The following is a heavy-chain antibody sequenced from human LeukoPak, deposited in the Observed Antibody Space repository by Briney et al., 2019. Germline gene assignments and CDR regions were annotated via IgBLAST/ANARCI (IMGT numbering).Heavy chain of an antibody. CDR1: GFTFSSYA. CDR3: AKLGYCSSTSCYVAYYYYMDV. CDR2: ISGSGGST. D-gene: IGHD2-2*01. J-gene: IGHJ6*03. Sequence: PGGSLRLSCAASGFTFSSYAMSWVRQAPGKGLEWVSAISGSGGSTYYADSVKGRFTISRDNSKNTLYLQMNSLRAEDTAVYYCAKLGYCSSTSCYVAYYYYMDVWGKGTTVTVSS. V-gene: IGHV3-23*01.